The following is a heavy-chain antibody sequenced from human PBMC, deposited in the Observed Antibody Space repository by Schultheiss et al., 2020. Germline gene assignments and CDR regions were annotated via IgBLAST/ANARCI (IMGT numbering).Heavy chain of an antibody. D-gene: IGHD1-26*01. Sequence: SQPLSLTCTVSGGSISSSSYYWGWIRQPAGKGLEWIGRIYTSGSTNYNPSLKSRVTISVDKSKNQFSLKLSSVTAADTAVYYCALYSGSYFDYWGQGTLVTVSS. CDR3: ALYSGSYFDY. J-gene: IGHJ4*02. CDR1: GGSISSSSYY. CDR2: IYTSGST. V-gene: IGHV4-61*02.